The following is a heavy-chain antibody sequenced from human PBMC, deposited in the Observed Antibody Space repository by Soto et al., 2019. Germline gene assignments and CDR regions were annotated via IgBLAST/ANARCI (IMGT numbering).Heavy chain of an antibody. D-gene: IGHD3-3*01. CDR2: IRSKAYGGTT. CDR1: GFTFGDYA. CDR3: TRESPPTSYYDFWSGYGIDYYGMDV. J-gene: IGHJ6*02. V-gene: IGHV3-49*03. Sequence: GGSLRLSCTASGFTFGDYAMSWFRQAPGKGLEWVGFIRSKAYGGTTEYAASVKGRFTISRDDSKSIAYLQMNSLKTEDTAVYYCTRESPPTSYYDFWSGYGIDYYGMDVWGQGTTVTVSS.